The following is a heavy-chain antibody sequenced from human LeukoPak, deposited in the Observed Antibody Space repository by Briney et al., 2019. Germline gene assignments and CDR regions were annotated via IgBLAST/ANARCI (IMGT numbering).Heavy chain of an antibody. CDR1: GFTFSSYG. J-gene: IGHJ6*03. CDR2: ISGSGGST. V-gene: IGHV3-23*01. CDR3: AREGIRSSSWWSGHYYYYYMDV. D-gene: IGHD6-13*01. Sequence: PGGTLRLSCAASGFTFSSYGMSWVRQAPGKGLEWVSAISGSGGSTYYADSVKGRFTISRDNSKNTLYLQMNSLRAEDTALYYCAREGIRSSSWWSGHYYYYYMDVWGKGTTVTVSS.